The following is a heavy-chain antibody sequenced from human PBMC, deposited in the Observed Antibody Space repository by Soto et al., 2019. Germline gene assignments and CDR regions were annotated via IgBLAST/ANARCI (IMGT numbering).Heavy chain of an antibody. D-gene: IGHD3-22*01. Sequence: QVRLVHSEAEVKKAGSSVKVSCKASGGTFISDAVTWVRQAPGQGLEWMGGVIPMFPKANYAQKFQGRATFTADKSTSTVYMELPSLKSEDTALYYCARGHSDSSGPGYLDSWGQGTLVNVTS. CDR3: ARGHSDSSGPGYLDS. CDR2: VIPMFPKA. J-gene: IGHJ4*02. V-gene: IGHV1-69*06. CDR1: GGTFISDA.